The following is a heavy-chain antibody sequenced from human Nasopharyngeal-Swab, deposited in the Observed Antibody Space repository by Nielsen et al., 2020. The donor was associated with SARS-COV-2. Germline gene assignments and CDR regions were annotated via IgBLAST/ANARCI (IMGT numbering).Heavy chain of an antibody. D-gene: IGHD2-2*02. V-gene: IGHV3-48*01. CDR3: ARDKPAAIRRYYYYMDV. CDR2: ISSSSTI. Sequence: GESLKISCAASGFTFSSYSMNWVRQAPGKGLEWVSYISSSSTIYYADSVKGRFTISRDNAKNSLYLQMNSLRAEDTAVYYCARDKPAAIRRYYYYMDVWGKGTTVTVSS. J-gene: IGHJ6*03. CDR1: GFTFSSYS.